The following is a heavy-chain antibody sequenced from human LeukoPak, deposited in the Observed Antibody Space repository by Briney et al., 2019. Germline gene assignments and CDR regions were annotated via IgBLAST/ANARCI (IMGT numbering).Heavy chain of an antibody. CDR1: GFTFSSYA. CDR3: AKDQAVTTSGAFDV. CDR2: ISGSGGST. V-gene: IGHV3-23*01. D-gene: IGHD4-17*01. J-gene: IGHJ3*01. Sequence: GGSLRLSCAASGFTFSSYAMSWVRQAPGKGLEWVSAISGSGGSTYYADSVKGRFTISRDNSKNTLYLQMKSLRAEDTAVYYCAKDQAVTTSGAFDVWGQGTMVTVSS.